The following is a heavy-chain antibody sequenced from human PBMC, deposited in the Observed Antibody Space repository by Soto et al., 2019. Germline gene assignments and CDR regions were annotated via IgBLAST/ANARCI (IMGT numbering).Heavy chain of an antibody. Sequence: ASVKVSCKASGYTFTSYDINWVRQATGQGLEWMGWMNPNSGNTIYAQKFQGRVTMTEDTSTDTAYMELSSLRSEDTAVYYCATALYSSGLDPQNYWGQGTLVTVSS. D-gene: IGHD6-19*01. J-gene: IGHJ4*02. CDR2: MNPNSGNT. CDR1: GYTFTSYD. V-gene: IGHV1-8*01. CDR3: ATALYSSGLDPQNY.